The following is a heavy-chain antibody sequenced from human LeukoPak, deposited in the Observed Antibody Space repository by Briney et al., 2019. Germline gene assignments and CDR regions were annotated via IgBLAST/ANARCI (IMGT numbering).Heavy chain of an antibody. CDR1: GGSISSSSYY. Sequence: SETLSLTCTVSGGSISSSSYYWGWIRQPPGKGLEWIGSIYYSGSTYYNPSLKSRVTISVDTSKNQFSLKLSPVTAADTAVYYCARDFEGATSQNNWFDPWGQGTLVTVSS. J-gene: IGHJ5*02. D-gene: IGHD3-9*01. V-gene: IGHV4-39*02. CDR3: ARDFEGATSQNNWFDP. CDR2: IYYSGST.